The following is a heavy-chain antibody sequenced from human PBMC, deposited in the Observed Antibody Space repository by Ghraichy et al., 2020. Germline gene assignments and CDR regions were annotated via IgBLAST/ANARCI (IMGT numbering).Heavy chain of an antibody. Sequence: SETLSLTCTVSGGSISSGGYYWSWIRQHPGKGLEWIGYIYYSGSTYYNPSLKSRVTISVDTSKNQFSLKLSSVTAADTAVYYCAREPSLRPGDFDYWGQGTLVTVSS. CDR3: AREPSLRPGDFDY. D-gene: IGHD3-10*01. J-gene: IGHJ4*02. CDR2: IYYSGST. CDR1: GGSISSGGYY. V-gene: IGHV4-31*03.